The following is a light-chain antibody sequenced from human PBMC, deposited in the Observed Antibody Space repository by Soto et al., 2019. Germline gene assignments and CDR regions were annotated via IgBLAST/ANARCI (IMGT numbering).Light chain of an antibody. CDR2: EVR. J-gene: IGLJ3*02. CDR1: MRDVGAYNL. CDR3: CAYAGSGTVV. Sequence: QSALTQPASVSGSAGQSITISCSGTMRDVGAYNLVSWYQQHPGTAPKLIIYEVRNRPSGISSRFSGSKSGNTASLTISGLQAEDEADYYCCAYAGSGTVVFGGGTKLTVL. V-gene: IGLV2-23*02.